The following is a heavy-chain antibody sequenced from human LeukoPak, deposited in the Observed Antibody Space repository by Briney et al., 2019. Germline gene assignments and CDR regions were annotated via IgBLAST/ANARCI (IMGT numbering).Heavy chain of an antibody. CDR2: ISSTSNTI. CDR1: GFTFSTYG. CDR3: ARGLDFWSGSYDY. V-gene: IGHV3-48*01. J-gene: IGHJ4*02. Sequence: GGSLRLSCAASGFTFSTYGLNWVRQAPGKGLERVSYISSTSNTIYYADSVKGRFTISRDNAKNSLYLQMNSLRAEDTAVYYCARGLDFWSGSYDYWGQGTLVTVSS. D-gene: IGHD3-3*01.